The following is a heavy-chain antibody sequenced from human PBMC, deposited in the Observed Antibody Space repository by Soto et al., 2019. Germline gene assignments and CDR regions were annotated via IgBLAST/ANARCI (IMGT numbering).Heavy chain of an antibody. J-gene: IGHJ5*02. V-gene: IGHV3-74*01. D-gene: IGHD2-2*01. CDR2: INSDGSST. Sequence: GGSLRLSCAASGCTFSSYWMHWVRQAPGKGLVWVSRINSDGSSTSYADSVKGRFTISRDNAKNTLYLQMNSLRAEDTAVYYCARERYCSSTSCYVSWFNPWGQGTLVTVSS. CDR1: GCTFSSYW. CDR3: ARERYCSSTSCYVSWFNP.